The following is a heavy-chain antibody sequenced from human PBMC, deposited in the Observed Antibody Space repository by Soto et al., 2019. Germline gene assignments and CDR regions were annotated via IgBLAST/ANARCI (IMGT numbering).Heavy chain of an antibody. CDR1: GGSISSSNW. CDR2: IYHSGST. D-gene: IGHD3-10*01. J-gene: IGHJ3*02. CDR3: ARATAGFNI. V-gene: IGHV4-4*02. Sequence: ASETLSLTCAVSGGSISSSNWWSWVRQPPGKGLGRMGEIYHSGSTNYNPSLKSRVTISVDKSKNQFSLKLSSVTAADTAVYYCARATAGFNIWGQGTMVTVSS.